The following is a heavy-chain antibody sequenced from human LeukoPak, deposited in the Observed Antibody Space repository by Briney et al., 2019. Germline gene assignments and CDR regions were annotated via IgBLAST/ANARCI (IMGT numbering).Heavy chain of an antibody. J-gene: IGHJ4*02. Sequence: SETLSLTCTVSGGSISDYYWHWIRQPPRKGLEWIGFISYSGSTNYNPSLKSRVTISIDPSKNQFSLKLSSVTAADTAVYCCAREYSSFDYWGQGTLVTVSS. CDR1: GGSISDYY. V-gene: IGHV4-59*01. CDR2: ISYSGST. D-gene: IGHD2-21*01. CDR3: AREYSSFDY.